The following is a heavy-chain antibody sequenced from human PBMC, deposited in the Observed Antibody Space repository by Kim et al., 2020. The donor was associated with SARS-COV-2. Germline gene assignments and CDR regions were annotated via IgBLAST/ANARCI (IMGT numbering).Heavy chain of an antibody. Sequence: NTIFADSVKGRFTISRDNAKSTLYLQMNSLRAGDTAVYYCARTSNRGFDNWGQGTLVTVSS. J-gene: IGHJ4*02. CDR3: ARTSNRGFDN. CDR2: NT. D-gene: IGHD3-16*01. V-gene: IGHV3-74*01.